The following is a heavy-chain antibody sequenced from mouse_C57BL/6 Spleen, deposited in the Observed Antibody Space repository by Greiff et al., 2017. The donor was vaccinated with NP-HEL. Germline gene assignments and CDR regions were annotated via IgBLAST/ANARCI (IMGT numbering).Heavy chain of an antibody. V-gene: IGHV1-82*01. CDR3: ARGTMAPWFAY. D-gene: IGHD1-1*02. Sequence: QVQLKESGPELVKPGASVKISCKASGYAFSSSWMNWVKQRPGKGLEWIGRIYPGDGDTNYNGKFKGKATLTADKSSSTAYMQLSSLTSEDSAVYFCARGTMAPWFAYWGQGTLVTVSA. J-gene: IGHJ3*01. CDR2: IYPGDGDT. CDR1: GYAFSSSW.